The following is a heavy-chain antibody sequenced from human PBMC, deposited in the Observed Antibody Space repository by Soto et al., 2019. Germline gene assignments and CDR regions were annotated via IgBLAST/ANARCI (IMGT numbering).Heavy chain of an antibody. Sequence: ASVKVSCKASGYTFTSYAMHWVRQAPGQRLEWMGWINAGNGNTKYSQKFQGRVTITRDTSASTAHMELSSLRSEDTAVYYCARDHYYGSWSYYNKVGLLDVWGKGSTVTVAS. CDR2: INAGNGNT. D-gene: IGHD3-10*01. CDR3: ARDHYYGSWSYYNKVGLLDV. V-gene: IGHV1-3*01. J-gene: IGHJ6*04. CDR1: GYTFTSYA.